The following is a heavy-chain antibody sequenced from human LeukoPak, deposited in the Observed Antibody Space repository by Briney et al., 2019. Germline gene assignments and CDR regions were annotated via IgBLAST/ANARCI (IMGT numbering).Heavy chain of an antibody. V-gene: IGHV3-30-3*01. J-gene: IGHJ4*02. D-gene: IGHD3-22*01. Sequence: GGSLRLSCAASGFTFSSYAMHWVRQAPGKGLEWAAVISFDGSNKHYADSVKGRFTISRDNSKNTLYLQMNSLRAEDAAVYYCARDLMADSSGYYFDFWGQGTLVTVSS. CDR3: ARDLMADSSGYYFDF. CDR1: GFTFSSYA. CDR2: ISFDGSNK.